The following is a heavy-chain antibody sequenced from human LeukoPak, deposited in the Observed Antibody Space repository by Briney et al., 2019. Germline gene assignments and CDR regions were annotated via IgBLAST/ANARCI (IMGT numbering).Heavy chain of an antibody. Sequence: ASVKVSCKASGGTFSSYAISWVRQAPGQGLEWMGGIIPIFGTANYAQKFQGRVTITADESTSTAYMELSSLRSEDTAVYYRAREVDYDILTGYSNDYWGQGTLVTVSS. V-gene: IGHV1-69*13. CDR3: AREVDYDILTGYSNDY. J-gene: IGHJ4*02. CDR1: GGTFSSYA. CDR2: IIPIFGTA. D-gene: IGHD3-9*01.